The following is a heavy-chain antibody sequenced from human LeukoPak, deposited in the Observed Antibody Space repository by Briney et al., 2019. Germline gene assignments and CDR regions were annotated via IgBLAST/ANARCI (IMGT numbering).Heavy chain of an antibody. Sequence: TGESLKISCKGSGYSFTSYWIGWVRQMPGKGLEWMGIIYPGDSDTRYSPSFQGQVTISADKSICTAYLQWSSPKASDTAMYYCARRADPDYYDSSGYMDVWGQGTTVTVSS. V-gene: IGHV5-51*01. CDR2: IYPGDSDT. D-gene: IGHD3-22*01. CDR1: GYSFTSYW. J-gene: IGHJ6*02. CDR3: ARRADPDYYDSSGYMDV.